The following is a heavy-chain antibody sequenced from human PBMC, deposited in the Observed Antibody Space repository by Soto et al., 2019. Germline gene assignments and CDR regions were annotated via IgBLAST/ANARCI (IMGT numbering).Heavy chain of an antibody. CDR2: ILNDGSNK. V-gene: IGHV3-30*18. CDR3: AKGIRRYYDSWSGQRLHYAMDV. Sequence: AGSLRLFCVASGLTFSDYGMYWVRQAAGEGLEWVAVILNDGSNKYYADSVKRRFTISRHNSKDTLFLQMNSLRPEDTAVYYCAKGIRRYYDSWSGQRLHYAMDVWGQGTTVTVSS. CDR1: GLTFSDYG. J-gene: IGHJ6*02. D-gene: IGHD3-3*01.